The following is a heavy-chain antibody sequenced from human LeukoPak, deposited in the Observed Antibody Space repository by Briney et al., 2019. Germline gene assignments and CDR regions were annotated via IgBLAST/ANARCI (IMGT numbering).Heavy chain of an antibody. D-gene: IGHD2-15*01. CDR3: AKDQKYCSGGSCYSDNWFDP. Sequence: GGSLRPSCAASGFTFSSYAMSWVRQAPGKGLEWVSAISGSGGSTYYADSVKGRFTISRDNSKNTLYLQMNSLRAEDTAVYYCAKDQKYCSGGSCYSDNWFDPWGQGTLVTVSS. V-gene: IGHV3-23*01. J-gene: IGHJ5*02. CDR1: GFTFSSYA. CDR2: ISGSGGST.